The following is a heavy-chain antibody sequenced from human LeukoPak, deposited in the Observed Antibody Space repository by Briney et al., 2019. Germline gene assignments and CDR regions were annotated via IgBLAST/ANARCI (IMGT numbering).Heavy chain of an antibody. Sequence: ASVKVSCKASGYTFTSYDINWVRQATGQGLEWMGWMNPNSGNTGYAQKFQGRVTMTRNTSTSTAYMELSSLRSEDTAVYYCARRYRRDGYNLLGYWGQGTLVTVSS. CDR2: MNPNSGNT. CDR3: ARRYRRDGYNLLGY. V-gene: IGHV1-8*01. J-gene: IGHJ4*02. D-gene: IGHD5-24*01. CDR1: GYTFTSYD.